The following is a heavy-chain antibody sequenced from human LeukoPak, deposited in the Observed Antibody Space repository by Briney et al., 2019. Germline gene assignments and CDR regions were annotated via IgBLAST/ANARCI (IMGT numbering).Heavy chain of an antibody. CDR2: IYPADSDI. V-gene: IGHV5-51*01. D-gene: IGHD6-25*01. J-gene: IGHJ4*02. CDR1: GYXFTSYW. Sequence: GESLKISCNGSGYXFTSYWICWVRQIPGKGLEWMAIIYPADSDIRYSPSFQGQVTISADKSISTAYLQWSSLKASGTAMYYCARSLTAAAGDYWGQGTLVTVSS. CDR3: ARSLTAAAGDY.